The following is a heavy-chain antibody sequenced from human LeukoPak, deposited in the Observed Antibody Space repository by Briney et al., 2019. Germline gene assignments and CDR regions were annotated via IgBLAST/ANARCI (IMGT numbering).Heavy chain of an antibody. D-gene: IGHD2-2*01. CDR2: TYTSGST. CDR1: GVSIRSFL. J-gene: IGHJ3*01. V-gene: IGHV4-4*07. CDR3: TIDNSIGGTREVCAFNL. Sequence: PSETLSLTCSSSGVSIRSFLCRSGRQPAGRGLEWIGRTYTSGSTNYNPSLKSRVTISVDKSKNQFSLNLNSVTPADTAVYHGTIDNSIGGTREVCAFNLWGPGTMITVSS.